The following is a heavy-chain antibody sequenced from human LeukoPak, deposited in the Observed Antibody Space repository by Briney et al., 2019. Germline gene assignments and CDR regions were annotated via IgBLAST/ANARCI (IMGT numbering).Heavy chain of an antibody. CDR3: ARLLCSGGSCYFDY. V-gene: IGHV1-2*02. CDR1: GYTFTGYY. J-gene: IGHJ4*02. CDR2: INPNSGGT. Sequence: AAVKVSCKASGYTFTGYYMHWVRQAPGQGLEWMGWINPNSGGTNYAQKFQGRVTMTRDTSISTAYMELSRLRSDDTAVYYCARLLCSGGSCYFDYWGQGTLVTVSS. D-gene: IGHD2-15*01.